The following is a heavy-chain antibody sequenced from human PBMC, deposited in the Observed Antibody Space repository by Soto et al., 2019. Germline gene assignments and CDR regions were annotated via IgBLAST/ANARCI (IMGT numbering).Heavy chain of an antibody. J-gene: IGHJ4*02. V-gene: IGHV1-69*01. Sequence: QVQLVQSGAEVKKPGSSVKVSCKASGGTFSSYAISWVRQAPGQGLEWMGGIIPIFGTANYAQKFQGRVTITADESTITAYMELSSLRSEDTAVYYCARASQPTLKYSNYGQLDYWGQGTLVTVSS. CDR1: GGTFSSYA. D-gene: IGHD4-4*01. CDR2: IIPIFGTA. CDR3: ARASQPTLKYSNYGQLDY.